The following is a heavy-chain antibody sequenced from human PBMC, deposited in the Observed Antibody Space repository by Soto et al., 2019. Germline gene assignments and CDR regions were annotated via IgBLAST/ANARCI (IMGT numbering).Heavy chain of an antibody. CDR2: ISYDGSNK. CDR1: GFTFSSYA. Sequence: VGSLRPSCAASGFTFSSYAMHWVRQAPGKGLEWVAVISYDGSNKYYADSVKGRFTISRDNSKTTLYLQMNSLRAEDPAVYYCASDGPYFYSKHLDFWGQGTLVTVSS. CDR3: ASDGPYFYSKHLDF. V-gene: IGHV3-30-3*01. D-gene: IGHD4-4*01. J-gene: IGHJ4*02.